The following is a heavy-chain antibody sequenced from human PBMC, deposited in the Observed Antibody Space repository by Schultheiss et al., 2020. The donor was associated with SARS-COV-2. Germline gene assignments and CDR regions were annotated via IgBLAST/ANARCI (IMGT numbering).Heavy chain of an antibody. D-gene: IGHD2-2*01. Sequence: GGSLRLSCKGSGYSFTSYWIGWVRQMPGKGLEWMGIIYPGDSDTRDSPSFQGQVTISADKSISTAYLQWSSLKASDTAMYYCARLGLLGYCSSTSCLPGSYYYYYYMDVWGKGTTVTVSS. J-gene: IGHJ6*03. V-gene: IGHV5-51*01. CDR3: ARLGLLGYCSSTSCLPGSYYYYYYMDV. CDR1: GYSFTSYW. CDR2: IYPGDSDT.